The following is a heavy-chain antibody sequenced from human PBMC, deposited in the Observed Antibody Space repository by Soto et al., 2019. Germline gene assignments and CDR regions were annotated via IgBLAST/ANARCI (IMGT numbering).Heavy chain of an antibody. Sequence: GSLRLSCAASGFTFSSYGMHWVRQAPGKGLEWVAVISYDGSNKYYADSVKGRFTISRDNSKNTLYLQMNSLRAEDTAVYYCAKDLLLYYYGSGSYYKEPLGAFDIWGQGTMVTVSS. J-gene: IGHJ3*02. CDR1: GFTFSSYG. V-gene: IGHV3-30*18. CDR3: AKDLLLYYYGSGSYYKEPLGAFDI. D-gene: IGHD3-10*01. CDR2: ISYDGSNK.